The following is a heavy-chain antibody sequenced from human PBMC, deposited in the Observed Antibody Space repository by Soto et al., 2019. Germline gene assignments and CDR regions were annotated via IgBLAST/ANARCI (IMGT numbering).Heavy chain of an antibody. V-gene: IGHV3-21*01. CDR2: ISSSSSYI. CDR3: ASNAYGDYYDNWFDP. D-gene: IGHD4-17*01. Sequence: EVQLVESGGGLVKPGGSLRLSCAASGFTFSSYSMNWVRQAPGKGLEWVSSISSSSSYIYYADSVKGRFTISRDNAKNSLYLQMNSLRAEDSAVYYCASNAYGDYYDNWFDPWGQGTLVTVSS. CDR1: GFTFSSYS. J-gene: IGHJ5*02.